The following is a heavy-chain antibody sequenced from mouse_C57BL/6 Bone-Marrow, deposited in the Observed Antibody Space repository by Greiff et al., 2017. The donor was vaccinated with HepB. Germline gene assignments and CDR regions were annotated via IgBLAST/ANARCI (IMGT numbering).Heavy chain of an antibody. V-gene: IGHV7-1*01. Sequence: EVKLVESGGGLVQSGRSLRLSCATSGFTFSDFYMEWVRQAPGKGLEWIAASRNKANDYTTEYSASVKGRFIVSRDTSQSILYLQMNALIAEDTAIYYCARDDGYWYFDIWGTGTTVTVSS. D-gene: IGHD1-1*02. CDR2: SRNKANDYTT. CDR1: GFTFSDFY. J-gene: IGHJ1*03. CDR3: ARDDGYWYFDI.